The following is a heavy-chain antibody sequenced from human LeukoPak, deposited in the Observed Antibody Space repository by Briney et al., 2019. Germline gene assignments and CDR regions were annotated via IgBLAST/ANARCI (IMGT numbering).Heavy chain of an antibody. CDR2: IYPGDSDT. CDR1: GSIFTSYW. V-gene: IGHV5-51*01. D-gene: IGHD3-10*01. CDR3: ARCPGIRGSNWFDH. J-gene: IGHJ5*02. Sequence: PGASLQISCEGSGSIFTSYWIGWVRQLPGKGLEWTGIIYPGDSDTRYSPSFQGQVTISADKSISTAYLQWSSLKASDTAMYYCARCPGIRGSNWFDHWGQGTLVTVSS.